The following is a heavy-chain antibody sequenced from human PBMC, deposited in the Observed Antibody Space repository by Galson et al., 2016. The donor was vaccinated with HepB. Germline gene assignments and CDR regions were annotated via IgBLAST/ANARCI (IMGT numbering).Heavy chain of an antibody. CDR1: GFTFSSYA. J-gene: IGHJ4*02. CDR2: ISYDGSYE. D-gene: IGHD3-10*01. Sequence: SLRLSCAASGFTFSSYAMHWVRQAPGKGLEWVAVISYDGSYESYAGAVKGRFTISRDNFKNTLYLHLNSLRAEETAVYYCARAVHGSGSYWDKWGQGISVTVPS. V-gene: IGHV3-30*04. CDR3: ARAVHGSGSYWDK.